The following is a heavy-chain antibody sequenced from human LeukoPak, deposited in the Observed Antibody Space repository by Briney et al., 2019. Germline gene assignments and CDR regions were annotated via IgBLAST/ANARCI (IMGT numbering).Heavy chain of an antibody. D-gene: IGHD3-3*01. Sequence: GASVKVSCKASGYTFTGYYMHWVRQAPGQGLEWMGWINPNSGGTKYAQKFQGRVTMTRDTSINTAYMDLSRLRFADTAVYYCARDQSTPVFGIVKGYMDVWGTGTTVTVSS. CDR1: GYTFTGYY. CDR3: ARDQSTPVFGIVKGYMDV. J-gene: IGHJ6*03. CDR2: INPNSGGT. V-gene: IGHV1-2*02.